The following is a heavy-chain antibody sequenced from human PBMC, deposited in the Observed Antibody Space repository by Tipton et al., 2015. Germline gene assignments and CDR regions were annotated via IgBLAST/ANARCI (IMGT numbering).Heavy chain of an antibody. CDR1: GGSISGYY. CDR3: AREVTGDFDS. J-gene: IGHJ4*02. CDR2: IYYSGST. V-gene: IGHV4-59*01. Sequence: TLSLTCTVSGGSISGYYWSWIRQPPGKGLEWIGYIYYSGSTYYSPSLKSRVTISVDTSNNQFSLELRSVTAADTAVYYCAREVTGDFDSWGRGALVTVSS. D-gene: IGHD2-21*02.